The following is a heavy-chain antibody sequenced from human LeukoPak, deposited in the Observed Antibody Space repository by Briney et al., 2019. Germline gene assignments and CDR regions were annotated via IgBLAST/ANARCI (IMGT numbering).Heavy chain of an antibody. CDR3: AKGGGAYYYYYMDV. CDR1: GFTFSSYA. V-gene: IGHV3-23*01. CDR2: ISGSGGST. D-gene: IGHD1-26*01. Sequence: PGGSLRLSCAASGFTFSSYAMRWVRQAPGKGLEWVSAISGSGGSTYYADSVKGRFTISRNNSKNTLYLQMNSLRAEDTAVYYCAKGGGAYYYYYMDVWGKGTTVTVSS. J-gene: IGHJ6*03.